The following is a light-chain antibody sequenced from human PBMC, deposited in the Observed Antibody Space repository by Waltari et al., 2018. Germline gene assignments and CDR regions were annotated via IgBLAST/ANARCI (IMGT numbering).Light chain of an antibody. CDR3: SSYTSSNTWV. J-gene: IGLJ3*02. CDR2: DVS. Sequence: QSALTQPASVSGSPGQSITISCTGTSNDVGGYNYVSWYQQHPGKAPKLRIYDVSNRPSGLSNRFSGSKSGNTASLTISGLQAEDEADYYCSSYTSSNTWVFGGGTKLTVL. CDR1: SNDVGGYNY. V-gene: IGLV2-14*03.